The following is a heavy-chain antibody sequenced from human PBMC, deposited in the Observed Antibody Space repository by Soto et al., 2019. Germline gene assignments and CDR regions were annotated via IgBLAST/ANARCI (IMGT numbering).Heavy chain of an antibody. CDR1: GFSLTTDRVG. D-gene: IGHD1-26*01. J-gene: IGHJ4*02. CDR3: AHAYGGRSLY. V-gene: IGHV2-5*02. Sequence: QIALRETAPTLVKPAQTLTLTCTFSGFSLTTDRVGVGWIRQPPGEALEWLEVIYWDDSKTYRPSLESRLTITKDTSKNQVALTMTNMDFLDTATYYSAHAYGGRSLYWGQGTLVTVSS. CDR2: IYWDDSK.